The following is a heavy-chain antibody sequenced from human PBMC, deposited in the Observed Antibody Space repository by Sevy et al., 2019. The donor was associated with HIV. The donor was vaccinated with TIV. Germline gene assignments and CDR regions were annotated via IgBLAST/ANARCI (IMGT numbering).Heavy chain of an antibody. V-gene: IGHV3-33*01. CDR3: ATYSSGSPFDY. Sequence: GGSLRLSCAASGFTFSSYGMHWVRQAPGKGLEWVAVIWYDGSNKYYADSVKGRFTISRDNSKNTLYLQMNSLRAEDTAVYYCATYSSGSPFDYWCQGTLVTVSS. D-gene: IGHD6-19*01. CDR1: GFTFSSYG. CDR2: IWYDGSNK. J-gene: IGHJ4*02.